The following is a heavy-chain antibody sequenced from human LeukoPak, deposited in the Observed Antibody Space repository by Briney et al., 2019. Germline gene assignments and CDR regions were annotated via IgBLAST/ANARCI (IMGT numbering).Heavy chain of an antibody. Sequence: GGSLSLSCAASGFTFSSYEMNIVRQARGKRLGWVSYISSSGSNIYYADTVKGTFTISRDNAKNSLYLQMNSLGAAATDVCYCAELGITMIGGVGGKGTTVTISS. J-gene: IGHJ6*04. CDR1: GFTFSSYE. D-gene: IGHD3-10*02. CDR2: ISSSGSNI. V-gene: IGHV3-48*03. CDR3: AELGITMIGGV.